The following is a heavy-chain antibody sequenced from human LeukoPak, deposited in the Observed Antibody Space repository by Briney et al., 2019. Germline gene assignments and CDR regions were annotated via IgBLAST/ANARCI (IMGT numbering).Heavy chain of an antibody. CDR1: GGSISSSSYY. Sequence: SETLSLTCAVSGGSISSSSYYWGWIRQPPGKGLEWIGNIYYRGTTYYNPSLKSRVTISVDTSKNQFSLKLSSVTAADTAVYYCARNDFWSGYRMDVWGKGTTVTVSS. V-gene: IGHV4-39*01. CDR2: IYYRGTT. J-gene: IGHJ6*04. CDR3: ARNDFWSGYRMDV. D-gene: IGHD3-3*01.